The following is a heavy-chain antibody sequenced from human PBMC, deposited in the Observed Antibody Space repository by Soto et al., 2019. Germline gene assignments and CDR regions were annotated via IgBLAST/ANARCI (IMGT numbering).Heavy chain of an antibody. CDR2: IIPILGET. Sequence: QVQLVQSGAEVKKPGSSVRVSCKASGTIFSSYTISWVRQAPGQGLEWMGRIIPILGETNSAQKFQGTVTLTADKSTNTAYMELNSLRFEDTALYYCARGLGGRMDDWGQGTTVTVSS. CDR1: GTIFSSYT. J-gene: IGHJ6*02. D-gene: IGHD3-16*01. V-gene: IGHV1-69*08. CDR3: ARGLGGRMDD.